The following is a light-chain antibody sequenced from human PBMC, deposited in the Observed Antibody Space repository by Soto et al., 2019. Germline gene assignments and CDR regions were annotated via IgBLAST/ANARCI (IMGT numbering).Light chain of an antibody. Sequence: EIVLTQSPGTLSLSPGERATLSCRASQSGSSSYLAWYQQKPGQAPRLLIYDASRRATGIPDRFSGSGSGTDFTLTISRREPADFAVYYCQQYGSSPRTFGQGTKVAIK. J-gene: IGKJ1*01. CDR3: QQYGSSPRT. V-gene: IGKV3-20*01. CDR2: DAS. CDR1: QSGSSSY.